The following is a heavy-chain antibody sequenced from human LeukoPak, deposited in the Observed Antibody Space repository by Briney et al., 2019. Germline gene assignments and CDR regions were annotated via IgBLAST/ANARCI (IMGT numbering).Heavy chain of an antibody. D-gene: IGHD3-3*01. J-gene: IGHJ4*02. CDR2: IFRDGTT. V-gene: IGHV3-66*02. CDR1: GFTVITSY. Sequence: GGSLRLSCAASGFTVITSYMSWVRQAPGKGLEWVSVIFRDGTTYYADSVKGRFTISRDNSKNTLYLQMNSLRAEDTAVYYCARDLRFLEWLSPGWGQGTLVTVSS. CDR3: ARDLRFLEWLSPG.